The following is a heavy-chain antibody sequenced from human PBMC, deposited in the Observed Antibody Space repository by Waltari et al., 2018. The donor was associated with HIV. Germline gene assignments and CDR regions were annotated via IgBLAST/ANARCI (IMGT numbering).Heavy chain of an antibody. D-gene: IGHD2-15*01. V-gene: IGHV4-34*02. CDR2: INHSGKT. Sequence: QVQLQQWGAGLLKPSETLSLTCAVYGGTFSGYYWTWIRQAPGKGLEWIGEINHSGKTNYNPSLKSRLTLAVDTSKNQVSLRMKSVTGADTAIYYCAIEKSRASKWYGIFYYDAWGQGTLVSVPS. J-gene: IGHJ5*02. CDR3: AIEKSRASKWYGIFYYDA. CDR1: GGTFSGYY.